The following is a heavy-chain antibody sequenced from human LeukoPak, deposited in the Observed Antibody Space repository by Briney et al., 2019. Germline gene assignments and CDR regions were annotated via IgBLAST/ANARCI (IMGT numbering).Heavy chain of an antibody. V-gene: IGHV3-43D*04. J-gene: IGHJ4*02. CDR2: ISWDGGST. D-gene: IGHD2-2*01. Sequence: GGSLRLSCAASGFTFDDYAMRWVRQAPGKGLEWVSLISWDGGSTYYADSVKGRFTISRDNSKNSLYLQMNSLRAEDTALYYCAKGGSSTSWNDYFDYWGQGTLVTVSS. CDR3: AKGGSSTSWNDYFDY. CDR1: GFTFDDYA.